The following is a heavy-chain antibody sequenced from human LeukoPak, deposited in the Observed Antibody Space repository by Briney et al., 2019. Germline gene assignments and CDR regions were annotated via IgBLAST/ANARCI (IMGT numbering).Heavy chain of an antibody. V-gene: IGHV3-23*01. CDR2: ISDSGGGT. CDR1: GFTFSSCP. J-gene: IGHJ5*02. CDR3: ARDTLRNYYDSSGYDQNNWFDP. D-gene: IGHD3-22*01. Sequence: GGSLRLSCAASGFTFSSCPMSWVRQAPGKGLEWVSGISDSGGGTWYADSVKGRFTISRDNSKNTLNLQMNSLRVEDTATYYCARDTLRNYYDSSGYDQNNWFDPWGQGTLVTVSS.